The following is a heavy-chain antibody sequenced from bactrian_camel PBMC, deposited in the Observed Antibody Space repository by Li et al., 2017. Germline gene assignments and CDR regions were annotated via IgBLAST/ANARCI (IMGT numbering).Heavy chain of an antibody. Sequence: QLVESGGGSVQSGGSLRLSCAASGFTYSSYALSWIRQAPGKEREGVGVIDSDGRSSYADSLKGRGTISRDNAKNTMYLQLNSLKSDDTAVYYCAALGSRYGYWGQGTQ. V-gene: IGHV3S42*01. D-gene: IGHD6*01. CDR3: AALGSRYGY. CDR2: IDSDGRS. J-gene: IGHJ4*01. CDR1: GFTYSSYA.